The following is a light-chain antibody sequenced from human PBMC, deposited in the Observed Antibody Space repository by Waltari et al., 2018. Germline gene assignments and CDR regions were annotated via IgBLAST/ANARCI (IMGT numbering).Light chain of an antibody. CDR1: SPNIGAGYD. CDR2: GNN. V-gene: IGLV1-40*01. CDR3: QSYDTNLVV. Sequence: QSVLTQPPSVSGAPGQRVTISCTGSSPNIGAGYDVHWYQQLPGTAPKLLIYGNNNRPSGVPDRFSGSKSGTSASLAITGLQAEDEANYYCQSYDTNLVVFGGGTKLTVL. J-gene: IGLJ2*01.